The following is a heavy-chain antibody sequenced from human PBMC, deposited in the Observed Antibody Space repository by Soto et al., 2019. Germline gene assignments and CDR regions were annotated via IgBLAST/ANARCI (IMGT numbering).Heavy chain of an antibody. CDR1: GFTFSSYS. CDR2: ISSSSSTI. J-gene: IGHJ4*02. V-gene: IGHV3-48*01. CDR3: ARETMITFGAV. Sequence: EVQLVESGGGLVQPGGSLRLSCAASGFTFSSYSMNWVRQAPGKGLEWVSYISSSSSTIYYADSVKGRFTISRENAKNALYLQMNSLRAEDTAVYYCARETMITFGAVWGQGTLVTVSS. D-gene: IGHD3-16*01.